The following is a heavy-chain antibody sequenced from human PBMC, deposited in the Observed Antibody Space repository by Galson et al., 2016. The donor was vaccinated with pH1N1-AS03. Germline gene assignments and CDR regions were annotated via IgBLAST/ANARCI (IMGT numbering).Heavy chain of an antibody. CDR1: GFTFSTYW. V-gene: IGHV3-7*01. Sequence: SLRLSCAASGFTFSTYWMTWVHQAPGKGLEWVANIKQDGSAIHFVDSVKGRFTISRDNAENSLYLQMTGLRVEDTAVYYCARDRSYYDSGAYFDINDIWGQGTMATVSS. J-gene: IGHJ3*02. CDR2: IKQDGSAI. CDR3: ARDRSYYDSGAYFDINDI. D-gene: IGHD3-10*01.